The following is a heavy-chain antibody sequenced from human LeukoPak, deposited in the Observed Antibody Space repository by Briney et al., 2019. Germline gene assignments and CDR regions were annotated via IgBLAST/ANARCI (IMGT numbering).Heavy chain of an antibody. D-gene: IGHD3-22*01. CDR3: ARSYYDSSGYYPGAFDI. Sequence: GGSLRLSYAASRFTLSSNYMSWVRQAPGKGLEWVSVLHSGGSTFYADSVNGRFTISRDNPKNTLYLQMNSLRAEDTAVYYCARSYYDSSGYYPGAFDIWGQGTMVTVSS. J-gene: IGHJ3*02. CDR1: RFTLSSNY. V-gene: IGHV3-66*02. CDR2: LHSGGST.